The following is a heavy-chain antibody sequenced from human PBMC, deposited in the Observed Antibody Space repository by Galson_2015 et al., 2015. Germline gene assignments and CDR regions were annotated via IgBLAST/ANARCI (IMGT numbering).Heavy chain of an antibody. J-gene: IGHJ4*02. D-gene: IGHD2-2*01. CDR1: GFTFSSYA. Sequence: SLRLSCAASGFTFSSYAMHWVRQAPGKGLEWVAVISYDGSNKYYADSVKGRFTISRDNSKNTLYLQMNSLRAEDTAVYYCAIVPAAIVESPDYWGQGTLVTVSS. V-gene: IGHV3-30-3*01. CDR3: AIVPAAIVESPDY. CDR2: ISYDGSNK.